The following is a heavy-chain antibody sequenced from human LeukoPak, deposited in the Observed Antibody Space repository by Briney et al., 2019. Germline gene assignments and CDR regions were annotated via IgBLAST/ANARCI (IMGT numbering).Heavy chain of an antibody. D-gene: IGHD2-2*01. Sequence: GGSLRLSCAASGFAFSNYAMQWVRQAPGKGLEYVSAITSNGGSTYYADSVKGRFTISRDNSKSTLYLHMGSLRAEDMAVYYCARVCSTTTCYPANDYWGQGTLVTVSS. V-gene: IGHV3-64*02. CDR1: GFAFSNYA. CDR2: ITSNGGST. J-gene: IGHJ4*02. CDR3: ARVCSTTTCYPANDY.